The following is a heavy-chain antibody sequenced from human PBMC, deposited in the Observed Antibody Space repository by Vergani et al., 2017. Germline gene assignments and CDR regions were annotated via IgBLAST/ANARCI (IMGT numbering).Heavy chain of an antibody. J-gene: IGHJ4*02. D-gene: IGHD3-10*01. CDR3: ARHGGSGNFYHLFDS. V-gene: IGHV4-38-2*01. Sequence: QVQLQNPGPGLVKPSETLSLTSPVSNSSLSRGSFWGWIRRPPGKGLDWIASSHHTGMTYNNPSLKSRVTISVDTSKNLISLKLNSVTAADTALYYCARHGGSGNFYHLFDSWGQGTLVTVSS. CDR1: NSSLSRGSF. CDR2: SHHTGMT.